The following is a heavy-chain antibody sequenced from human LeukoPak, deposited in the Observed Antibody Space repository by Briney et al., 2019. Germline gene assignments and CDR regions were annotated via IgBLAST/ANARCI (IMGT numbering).Heavy chain of an antibody. J-gene: IGHJ4*02. Sequence: PGGSLRLSCAASGFTFSSYSMNWVRQAPGKGLEWVSYISSSSSTIYYADSVKGRFTISGDSAKNSLYLQMESLRVEDTAFYYCARSGRKYYPILGLDFWGQGTLVTVSS. CDR2: ISSSSSTI. CDR1: GFTFSSYS. CDR3: ARSGRKYYPILGLDF. D-gene: IGHD2/OR15-2a*01. V-gene: IGHV3-48*04.